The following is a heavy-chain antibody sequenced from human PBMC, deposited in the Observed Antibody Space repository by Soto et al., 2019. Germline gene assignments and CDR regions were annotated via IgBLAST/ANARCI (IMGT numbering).Heavy chain of an antibody. CDR2: TRSNGEHT. CDR3: AKDSKSVSVSAARVYGMDV. Sequence: EVQILESGGGMVQPGGSLRLSCAGSGFMFSSFAMTWVRQAPGKGLEWVSTTRSNGEHTYYADSVKGRFTVSRDNSNNPLFLEMSSLRAEDSAIYYCAKDSKSVSVSAARVYGMDVWGQGTTVTVSS. J-gene: IGHJ6*02. D-gene: IGHD2-2*01. V-gene: IGHV3-23*01. CDR1: GFMFSSFA.